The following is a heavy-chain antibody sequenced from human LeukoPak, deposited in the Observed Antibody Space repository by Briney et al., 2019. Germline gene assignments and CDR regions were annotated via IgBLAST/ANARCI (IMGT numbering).Heavy chain of an antibody. Sequence: GASVKVSCRASGGTFSSYAISWVRQAPGQGLEWMGRIIPILGIANYAQKFQGRVTITADKSTSTAYMELSSLRSEDTAVYYCARDPIRYYDSSGYTHQQPGYFDYWGQGTLVTVSS. CDR1: GGTFSSYA. J-gene: IGHJ4*02. CDR2: IIPILGIA. V-gene: IGHV1-69*04. CDR3: ARDPIRYYDSSGYTHQQPGYFDY. D-gene: IGHD3-22*01.